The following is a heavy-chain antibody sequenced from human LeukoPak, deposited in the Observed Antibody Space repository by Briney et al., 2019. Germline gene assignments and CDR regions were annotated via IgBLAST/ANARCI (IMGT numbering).Heavy chain of an antibody. CDR2: ISGSGDST. CDR1: GFTFSSYG. D-gene: IGHD3-22*01. V-gene: IGHV3-23*01. J-gene: IGHJ3*02. CDR3: AKVGYYNDSSGYYWGAFDI. Sequence: GGSLRLSCAASGFTFSSYGMSWVRQAPGKGLEWVSAISGSGDSTYYADSVKGRFTISRDNSKNTLYLQMNSLRAEDTAVYYCAKVGYYNDSSGYYWGAFDIWGQGTMVTVSS.